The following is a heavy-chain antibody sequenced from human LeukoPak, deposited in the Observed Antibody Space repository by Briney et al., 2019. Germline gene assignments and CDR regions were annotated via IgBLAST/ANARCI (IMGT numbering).Heavy chain of an antibody. CDR1: GFTFSNYW. CDR3: ARTAYTTSSLGF. CDR2: ISSDRSVT. V-gene: IGHV3-74*01. Sequence: GGSLRLSCAASGFTFSNYWMHWVRQAPGKGLVWVSRISSDRSVTTYADSVKGRFTISRDNAKNTLYLQMNSLRAEDTAVYHCARTAYTTSSLGFWGQGTLVTVSS. D-gene: IGHD6-6*01. J-gene: IGHJ4*02.